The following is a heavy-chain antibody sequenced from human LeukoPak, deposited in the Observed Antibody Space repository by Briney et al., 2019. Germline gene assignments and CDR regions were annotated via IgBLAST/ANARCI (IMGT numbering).Heavy chain of an antibody. CDR2: ISAYNGNT. D-gene: IGHD3-22*01. CDR3: ARGSSGYYYGMVY. J-gene: IGHJ4*02. Sequence: GASVKVSCKASGYTFSSYDINWVRQAPGEGLEWMGWISAYNGNTNYAQKLQGRVTMTTDTSTSTAYMELRSLRSDDTAVYYCARGSSGYYYGMVYWGQGTLVTVSS. CDR1: GYTFSSYD. V-gene: IGHV1-18*01.